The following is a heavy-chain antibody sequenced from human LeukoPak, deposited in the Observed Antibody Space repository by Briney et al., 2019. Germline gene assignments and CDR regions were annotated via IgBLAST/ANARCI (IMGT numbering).Heavy chain of an antibody. CDR1: GGSISSYY. CDR2: IYTSGST. V-gene: IGHV4-4*07. Sequence: SETLSLTCTVYGGSISSYYWSWIRQPAGKGLEWIGRIYTSGSTNYNPSLKSRVTMSVDTSKNQFSLKLSSVTAADTAVYYCARDATLNYYDSSGPTDWGQGTLVTVSS. D-gene: IGHD3-22*01. CDR3: ARDATLNYYDSSGPTD. J-gene: IGHJ4*02.